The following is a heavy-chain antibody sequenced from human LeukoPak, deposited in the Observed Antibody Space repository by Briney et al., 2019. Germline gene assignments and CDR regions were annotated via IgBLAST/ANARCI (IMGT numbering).Heavy chain of an antibody. CDR1: GGSFSGYY. V-gene: IGHV4-34*01. J-gene: IGHJ6*03. CDR2: INDSGST. D-gene: IGHD4-11*01. CDR3: ARWGDFSKCNYYYCYMDV. Sequence: SETLSLTCAVYGGSFSGYYWSWIRQPPGKGLEWNGEINDSGSTNYNPSLKSRVTTSVDTSKNQFSLKLSSVTAADTAVYYCARWGDFSKCNYYYCYMDVWGKGTTVTVSS.